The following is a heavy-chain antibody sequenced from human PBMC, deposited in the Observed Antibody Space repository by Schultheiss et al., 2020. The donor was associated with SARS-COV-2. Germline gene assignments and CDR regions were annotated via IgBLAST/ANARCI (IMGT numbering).Heavy chain of an antibody. Sequence: SGPTLVKPTQTLTLTCTFSGFSLSNARMGVSWIRQPPGKALEWLARIDWDDDKYYSTSLKTRLTISKDTSKNQVVLTMTNMDPVDTATYYCARIGFLTGYYYFDYWGQGTLVTVSS. CDR2: IDWDDDK. J-gene: IGHJ4*02. CDR1: GFSLSNARMG. D-gene: IGHD3-9*01. V-gene: IGHV2-70*11. CDR3: ARIGFLTGYYYFDY.